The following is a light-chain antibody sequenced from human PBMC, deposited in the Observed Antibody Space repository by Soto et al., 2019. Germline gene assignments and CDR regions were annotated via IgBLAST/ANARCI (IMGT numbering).Light chain of an antibody. CDR3: QKYNSAPPNT. Sequence: DIQMTQSPSSLSASVGDRVTITCRASQGISNYLAWYQQKPGKVPKLLIYAASTLQSGVPSRFSGSGSGTDFTLTISSLQPEDVATYYCQKYNSAPPNTFGPGTKVDNK. CDR1: QGISNY. J-gene: IGKJ3*01. CDR2: AAS. V-gene: IGKV1-27*01.